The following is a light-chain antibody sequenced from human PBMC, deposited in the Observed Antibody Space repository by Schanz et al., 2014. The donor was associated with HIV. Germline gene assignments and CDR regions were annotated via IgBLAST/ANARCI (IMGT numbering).Light chain of an antibody. CDR1: SSDVGDYNY. CDR2: EVS. CDR3: CSYTTTSTYV. Sequence: QSALTQPPSASGSPGQSVTISCTGTSSDVGDYNYVSWYQQHPGTAPKIMIYEVSKRPSGVPDRFSGSKSGNTASLTISGLQAEDEADYYCCSYTTTSTYVFGAGTKVTVL. J-gene: IGLJ1*01. V-gene: IGLV2-8*01.